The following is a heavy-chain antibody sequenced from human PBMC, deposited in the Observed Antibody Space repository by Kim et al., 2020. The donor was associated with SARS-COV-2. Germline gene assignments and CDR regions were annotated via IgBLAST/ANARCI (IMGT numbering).Heavy chain of an antibody. J-gene: IGHJ5*02. V-gene: IGHV1-46*01. Sequence: ASVKVSCKTSGYTFTNYYMHWVRQAPGQGLERMGIINPSGGSTRYAQKFQGRVTMTRDTSTTTVYMELSSLRSEDTAVYYCARLIGGIGDHGGWFDPWGQGTLVTVSS. D-gene: IGHD4-17*01. CDR1: GYTFTNYY. CDR3: ARLIGGIGDHGGWFDP. CDR2: INPSGGST.